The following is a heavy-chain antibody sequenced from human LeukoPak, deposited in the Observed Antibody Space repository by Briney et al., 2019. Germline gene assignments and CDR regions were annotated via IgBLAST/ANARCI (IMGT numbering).Heavy chain of an antibody. D-gene: IGHD1-14*01. J-gene: IGHJ4*02. CDR3: AREFRKSPTGG. CDR2: INPNSGGT. V-gene: IGHV1-2*02. CDR1: GYIFTGYY. Sequence: AAVKVSCKASGYIFTGYYMHWVRQAPGQGLEWMGWINPNSGGTNSAQKFQGRVTMTRDTSISTAYMELSRLTSDDTAVYFCAREFRKSPTGGWGLGTLVTVSS.